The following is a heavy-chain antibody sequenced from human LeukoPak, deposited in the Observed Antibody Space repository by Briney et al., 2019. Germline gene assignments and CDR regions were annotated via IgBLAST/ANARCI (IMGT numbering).Heavy chain of an antibody. D-gene: IGHD2-15*01. V-gene: IGHV1-46*01. CDR2: INPSGCST. J-gene: IGHJ4*02. Sequence: ASVTVSCKASGYTFTSYYMHWVRQAPGQGLEWMGIINPSGCSTSYAQKFQGRVTMTRHTSTSKVYMELSCLRSEDTAVYYCAREKSLDCSVGSCESSLFDYYGQGPVATVSS. CDR1: GYTFTSYY. CDR3: AREKSLDCSVGSCESSLFDY.